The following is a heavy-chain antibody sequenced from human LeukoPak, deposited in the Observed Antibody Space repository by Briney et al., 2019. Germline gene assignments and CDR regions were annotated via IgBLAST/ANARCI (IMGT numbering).Heavy chain of an antibody. Sequence: GGSLRLSCAASGFTFSSYGMRWVRQAPGKGLEWVAVISYDGSNKYYADSVKGRFTISSDNSKNTLYLQMNSLRAEDTAVYYCAKGVPVASIGYWGQGTLSPSPQ. D-gene: IGHD2-2*01. CDR2: ISYDGSNK. CDR3: AKGVPVASIGY. J-gene: IGHJ4*02. CDR1: GFTFSSYG. V-gene: IGHV3-30*18.